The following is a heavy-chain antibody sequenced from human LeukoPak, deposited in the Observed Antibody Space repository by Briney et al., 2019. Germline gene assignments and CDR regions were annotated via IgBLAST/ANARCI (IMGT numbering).Heavy chain of an antibody. CDR3: ARGGRIDGYND. Sequence: PGGSLRLSCAASGFTFNNFAMTWVRQAPGKGLGWVATLSDNGVRTYHADSVKGRFTISRDNSKNTLYLQMNSLRAEDTAIYYCARGGRIDGYNDWGQGTLVTVSS. J-gene: IGHJ4*02. CDR1: GFTFNNFA. D-gene: IGHD3-16*01. V-gene: IGHV3-23*01. CDR2: LSDNGVRT.